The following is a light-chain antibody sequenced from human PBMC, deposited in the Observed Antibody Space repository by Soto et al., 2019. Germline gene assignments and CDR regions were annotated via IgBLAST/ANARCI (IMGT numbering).Light chain of an antibody. J-gene: IGKJ1*01. CDR3: QQSYSTLWT. CDR2: AAS. CDR1: QTIDIC. V-gene: IGKV1-39*01. Sequence: DIQMTPSPSSLSASVGDRVTITCRSSQTIDICLNWYQQKPGKAPKLLIYAASRLQSGVPSRFSGSGSGTDFTLTISSLQPEDFATYYCQQSYSTLWTFGPGTK.